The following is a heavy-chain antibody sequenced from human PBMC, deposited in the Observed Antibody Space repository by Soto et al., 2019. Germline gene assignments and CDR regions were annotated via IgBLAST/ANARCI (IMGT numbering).Heavy chain of an antibody. D-gene: IGHD1-20*01. CDR1: GFTFSSYA. V-gene: IGHV3-30-3*01. Sequence: GGSLRLSCAASGFTFSSYAMHWVRQAPGKGLEWVAVISYDGSNKYYADSVKGRFTISRDNSKNTLYLQMNSLRAEDTAVYYCARRITGPFDPWGKGTLVTVSS. CDR2: ISYDGSNK. CDR3: ARRITGPFDP. J-gene: IGHJ5*02.